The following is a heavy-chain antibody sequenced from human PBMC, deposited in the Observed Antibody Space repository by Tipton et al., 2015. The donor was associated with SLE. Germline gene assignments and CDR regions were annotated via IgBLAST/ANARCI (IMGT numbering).Heavy chain of an antibody. Sequence: TLSLTCIVSGGSIKNHYWSWIRQAPGMGLEWIGYIYYSGTTNYYPSLKSRVTMSVDTSKNQFSLKLSSVTAADTAVYYCALGGCSGGSCYPYYYGMDVWGPGTTVTVSS. CDR2: IYYSGTT. D-gene: IGHD2-15*01. J-gene: IGHJ6*02. V-gene: IGHV4-59*11. CDR3: ALGGCSGGSCYPYYYGMDV. CDR1: GGSIKNHY.